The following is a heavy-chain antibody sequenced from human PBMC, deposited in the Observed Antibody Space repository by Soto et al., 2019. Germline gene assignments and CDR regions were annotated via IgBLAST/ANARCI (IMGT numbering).Heavy chain of an antibody. J-gene: IGHJ4*02. CDR1: GGTFSSYA. CDR3: ARGQYSSSSEAFDY. Sequence: GASVKVSCKASGGTFSSYAISWVRQATGQGLEWMGWMNPNSGNTGYAQKFQGRVTMTRNTSISTAYMELSSLRSEDTAVYYCARGQYSSSSEAFDYWGQGTLVTVSS. V-gene: IGHV1-8*02. D-gene: IGHD6-6*01. CDR2: MNPNSGNT.